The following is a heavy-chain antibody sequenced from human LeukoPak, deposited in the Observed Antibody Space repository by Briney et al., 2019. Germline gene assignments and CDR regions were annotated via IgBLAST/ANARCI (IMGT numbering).Heavy chain of an antibody. V-gene: IGHV3-21*01. D-gene: IGHD3-22*01. CDR2: ISGDSADI. J-gene: IGHJ4*02. CDR1: GFTFNNYA. Sequence: GGSLRLSCTASGFTFNNYAMNWVRQAPGKGLEWVSSISGDSADIYYADSVKGRFTISRHNAKNSLYLQMNSLRAKDTAIYYCARRGYYDSSGYDYWGQGTLVTVSS. CDR3: ARRGYYDSSGYDY.